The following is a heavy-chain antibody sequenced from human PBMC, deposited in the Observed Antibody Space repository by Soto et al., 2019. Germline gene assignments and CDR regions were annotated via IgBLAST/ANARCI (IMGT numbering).Heavy chain of an antibody. CDR2: ISYDGSNK. Sequence: GGSVRLSCAASGFTCISYGMHWVRQAPGKGLEWVAVISYDGSNKYYADSVKGRFTISRDNSKNTLYLQMNSLRAEDTAVYYCAKDRGITIFGVVIPSGMDVWGQGTTGTVSS. J-gene: IGHJ6*02. V-gene: IGHV3-30*18. CDR3: AKDRGITIFGVVIPSGMDV. D-gene: IGHD3-3*01. CDR1: GFTCISYG.